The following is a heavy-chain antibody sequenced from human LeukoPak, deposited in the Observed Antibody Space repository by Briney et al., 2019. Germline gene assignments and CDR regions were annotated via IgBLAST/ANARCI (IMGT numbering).Heavy chain of an antibody. CDR1: GGTFSSYA. D-gene: IGHD5-18*01. J-gene: IGHJ6*02. Sequence: GASVKVSCKASGGTFSSYAIIWVRQAPGQGLEWMGRIIPILGIANYAQKFQGRVTITADKSTSTAYMELSSLRSEDTAVYYCARDLDTAMVSVYYGMDVWGQGTTVTVSS. CDR3: ARDLDTAMVSVYYGMDV. CDR2: IIPILGIA. V-gene: IGHV1-69*04.